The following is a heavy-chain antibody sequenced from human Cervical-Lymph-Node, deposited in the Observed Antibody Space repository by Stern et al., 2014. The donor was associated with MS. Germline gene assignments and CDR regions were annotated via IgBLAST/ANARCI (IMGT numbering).Heavy chain of an antibody. CDR3: AKHACTGAACPFDL. CDR1: GDSISSYTHY. CDR2: VYYSGAT. D-gene: IGHD2-8*02. Sequence: QLQLQESGPGLVKPSETLSLTCAVSGDSISSYTHYWAWIRQPPGKGLEWIGSVYYSGATYYNPSRKSPVTIPVDTSKNPFSRGLTSVTAADTAVYYCAKHACTGAACPFDLWGQGTLVTVSS. V-gene: IGHV4-39*01. J-gene: IGHJ4*02.